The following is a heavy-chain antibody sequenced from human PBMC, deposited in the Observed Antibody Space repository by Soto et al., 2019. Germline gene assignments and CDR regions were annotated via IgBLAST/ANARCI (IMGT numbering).Heavy chain of an antibody. CDR3: ARRGSGWSLFES. V-gene: IGHV5-51*01. CDR1: GYNFASYW. CDR2: IYPGDSET. Sequence: GESLKISCKGSGYNFASYWIGWVRQMPGKDLEWMGIIYPGDSETRYSPSFQGQVIFSADKSISTAYLQWSSLRASDTAMYYCARRGSGWSLFESWGHGPLVTVPQ. D-gene: IGHD6-19*01. J-gene: IGHJ4*01.